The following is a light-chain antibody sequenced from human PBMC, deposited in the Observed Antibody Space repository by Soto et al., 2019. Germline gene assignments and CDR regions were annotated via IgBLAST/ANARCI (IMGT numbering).Light chain of an antibody. V-gene: IGLV2-23*01. CDR1: SSDVGSYNH. CDR2: EGN. J-gene: IGLJ1*01. Sequence: QSALTQPASVSGSDGQSITISCTGSSSDVGSYNHVSWYQQRPGKAPKFMIYEGNKRPSGVSNRFSDSKSGNTASLTISGLQGDDEADYYCCSYAGGSSYVFGAGTKLTVL. CDR3: CSYAGGSSYV.